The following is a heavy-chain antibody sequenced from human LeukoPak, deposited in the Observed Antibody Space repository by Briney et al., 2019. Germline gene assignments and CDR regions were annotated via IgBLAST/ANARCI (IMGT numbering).Heavy chain of an antibody. CDR3: AKGYSSGWYCFDY. D-gene: IGHD6-19*01. Sequence: GGSLRLSCAGSGFPFSSHGMNWVRQAPGKGLEWVSGISASGGSTYYADSVKGRFTISRDNSKNTLYLQMNSLRAEDTAVYYCAKGYSSGWYCFDYWGQGTLVTVSS. V-gene: IGHV3-23*01. J-gene: IGHJ4*02. CDR2: ISASGGST. CDR1: GFPFSSHG.